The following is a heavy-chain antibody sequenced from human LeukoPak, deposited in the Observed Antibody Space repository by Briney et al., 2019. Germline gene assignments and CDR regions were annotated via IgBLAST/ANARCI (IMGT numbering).Heavy chain of an antibody. J-gene: IGHJ4*02. CDR2: ISGSGGST. CDR3: APEPGQWRTLDY. Sequence: GGSLRLSCAASGFTFSSYAMSWVRQAPGKGLEWVSAISGSGGSTYYADSVKGRFTISRDNSKNTLYLQMNSLRAEDTAAYYCAPEPGQWRTLDYWGQGTLVTVSS. CDR1: GFTFSSYA. D-gene: IGHD6-19*01. V-gene: IGHV3-23*01.